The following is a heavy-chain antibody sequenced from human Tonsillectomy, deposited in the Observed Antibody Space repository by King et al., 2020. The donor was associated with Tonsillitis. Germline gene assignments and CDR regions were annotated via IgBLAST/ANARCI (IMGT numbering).Heavy chain of an antibody. D-gene: IGHD3-10*01. Sequence: EWQLVQSGGGLVKPGGSLRLSCAVSGFTFSSYNMNWVRQAPGKGLEWVSSISSSSNYIYYGDSVNGRFTISRDNAKKSLYLQLNSLRAEDTAVYYCARAYGSGTYFSWFLDYWGQGTLVTVSS. CDR2: ISSSSNYI. V-gene: IGHV3-21*01. CDR3: ARAYGSGTYFSWFLDY. CDR1: GFTFSSYN. J-gene: IGHJ4*02.